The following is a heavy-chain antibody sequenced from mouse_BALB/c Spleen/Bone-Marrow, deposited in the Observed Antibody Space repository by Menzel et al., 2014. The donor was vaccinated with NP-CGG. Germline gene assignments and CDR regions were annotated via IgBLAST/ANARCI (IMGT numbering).Heavy chain of an antibody. D-gene: IGHD2-4*01. J-gene: IGHJ3*01. V-gene: IGHV5-9-2*01. Sequence: LQQSGGGLVKSGGSLKLSCAASGFTFSNYGMSWVRQTPEKRLEWVATISSGGSYTFYSDSVKGRFTISRDNAKNNLYLQLSSLRSEDTALYYCARHAYYDQTEVSFVYWGQGTLVTVSA. CDR2: ISSGGSYT. CDR3: ARHAYYDQTEVSFVY. CDR1: GFTFSNYG.